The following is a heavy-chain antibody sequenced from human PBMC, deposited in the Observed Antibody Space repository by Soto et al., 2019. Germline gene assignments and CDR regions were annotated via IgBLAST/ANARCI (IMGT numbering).Heavy chain of an antibody. V-gene: IGHV3-23*01. CDR3: AKPIKEIAAAGTLYSYYYGMDV. CDR1: GFTFSSYA. CDR2: ISGSGGST. Sequence: EVQLLESGGGLVQPGGSLRLSCAASGFTFSSYAMSWVRQAPGKGLEWVSAISGSGGSTYYADSVKGRFTISRDNSKKTLYLKMNSLRAEDTAVYYCAKPIKEIAAAGTLYSYYYGMDVWGQGTTVTVSS. D-gene: IGHD6-13*01. J-gene: IGHJ6*02.